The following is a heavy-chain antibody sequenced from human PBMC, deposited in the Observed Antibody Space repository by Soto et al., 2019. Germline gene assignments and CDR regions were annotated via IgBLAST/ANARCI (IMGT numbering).Heavy chain of an antibody. D-gene: IGHD6-13*01. CDR3: AREGAHSTGWYDYFDQ. J-gene: IGHJ4*02. CDR2: ISTYNGNT. V-gene: IGHV1-18*04. CDR1: GYTFISYS. Sequence: QVQLVQSGGEVKKPGASVNISCKATGYTFISYSITWVRQAPGQGLEWKGWISTYNGNTKYTQSLQGRVTLTRDTSTNTAFMEIRGLRSDDTAIYYCAREGAHSTGWYDYFDQWGQGTLVAVSS.